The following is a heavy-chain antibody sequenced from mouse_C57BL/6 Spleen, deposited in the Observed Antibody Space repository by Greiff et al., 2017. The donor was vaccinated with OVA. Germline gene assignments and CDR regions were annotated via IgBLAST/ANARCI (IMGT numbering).Heavy chain of an antibody. CDR1: GYAFSSSW. CDR2: IYPGDGDT. D-gene: IGHD2-2*01. CDR3: AIDMVTTGEWFAY. V-gene: IGHV1-82*01. Sequence: VKVVESGPGLVKPGASVKISCKASGYAFSSSWMNWVKQRPGKGLEWIGRIYPGDGDTNYNGKFKGKATLTADKSSSTAYMQLSSLTSEDYAVYCSAIDMVTTGEWFAYWGQGTLVTVSA. J-gene: IGHJ3*01.